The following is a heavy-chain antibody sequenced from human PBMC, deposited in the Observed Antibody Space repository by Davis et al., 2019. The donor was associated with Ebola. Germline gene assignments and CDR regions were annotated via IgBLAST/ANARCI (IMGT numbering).Heavy chain of an antibody. CDR3: TTYYFDNSGYWNY. CDR1: GFTFRNAW. D-gene: IGHD3-22*01. V-gene: IGHV3-15*07. Sequence: GSLRLSCAASGFTFRNAWMNWVRQAPGKGLEWVGLIKAKGDGGAADSAPPVKGRFTLSRDDSENMLYLQMSSLNTEDTAIYYCTTYYFDNSGYWNYWGQGTLVTVSS. CDR2: IKAKGDGGAA. J-gene: IGHJ4*02.